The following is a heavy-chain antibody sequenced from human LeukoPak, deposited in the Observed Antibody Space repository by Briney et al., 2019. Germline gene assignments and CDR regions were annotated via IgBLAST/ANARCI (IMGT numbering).Heavy chain of an antibody. Sequence: SQTLSLTCVISGDSVSSNSAAWTWIRQSPSRGLEWLGRTYYRSKWYNNYAVSVKGRITINPDTSKNEFSLHLNSVTPEDTAVYYCARGVDIVVVPAARLWFDPWGQGTLVTVSS. J-gene: IGHJ5*02. CDR1: GDSVSSNSAA. V-gene: IGHV6-1*01. D-gene: IGHD2-2*03. CDR3: ARGVDIVVVPAARLWFDP. CDR2: TYYRSKWYN.